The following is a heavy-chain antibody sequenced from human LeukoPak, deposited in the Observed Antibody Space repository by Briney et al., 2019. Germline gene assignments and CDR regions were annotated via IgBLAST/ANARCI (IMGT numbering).Heavy chain of an antibody. CDR2: ISGGGDGT. Sequence: GGSLRLSCAASGFTFSGYAMIWVRQAPGKGLEWVSAISGGGDGTYYADSVKGRFTISRDNSKNTLYLQMNSLRAEDTDVYYCAKGYDFWSGGIDYWGQGTLVTVSS. CDR3: AKGYDFWSGGIDY. CDR1: GFTFSGYA. D-gene: IGHD3-3*01. V-gene: IGHV3-23*01. J-gene: IGHJ4*02.